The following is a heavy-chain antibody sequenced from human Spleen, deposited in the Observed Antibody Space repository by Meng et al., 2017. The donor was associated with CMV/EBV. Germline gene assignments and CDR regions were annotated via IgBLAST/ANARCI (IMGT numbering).Heavy chain of an antibody. J-gene: IGHJ4*02. CDR1: GYTFTNYY. Sequence: ASVKVSCKASGYTFTNYYMDWVRQAPGQGLEWMGIINPSGGSTSYAQKFQGRATMTRDTSISTAYMELSRLRSEDTAVYYCARARWWYPNFDYWGQGTLVTVSS. V-gene: IGHV1-46*01. CDR2: INPSGGST. CDR3: ARARWWYPNFDY. D-gene: IGHD2-15*01.